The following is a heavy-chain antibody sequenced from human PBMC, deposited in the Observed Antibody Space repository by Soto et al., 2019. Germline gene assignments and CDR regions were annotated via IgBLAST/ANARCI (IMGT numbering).Heavy chain of an antibody. Sequence: QVQLVQSGAEEKKPGASVKVSCKASGYSFTSYAMHWVRLAPGQGLEWMGWINDGNGNTKYSQKFQGRVTITRDTSASTAYMELSSLRSKDTAVYYCARAVAVPADFDYWGQGTLVTVSS. CDR1: GYSFTSYA. J-gene: IGHJ4*02. CDR3: ARAVAVPADFDY. D-gene: IGHD6-19*01. CDR2: INDGNGNT. V-gene: IGHV1-3*05.